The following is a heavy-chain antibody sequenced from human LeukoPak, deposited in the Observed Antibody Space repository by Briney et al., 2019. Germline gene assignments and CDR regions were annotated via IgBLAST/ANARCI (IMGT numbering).Heavy chain of an antibody. CDR3: AKRITGTLRYFDF. Sequence: PGGSLGLSCAASGFTFSSYAMSWVPQAPGEGLGWVSTLGTSNSSTYYADSVKGRFTISRDNSKNTLYLQMNSLRAEDTAVYYCAKRITGTLRYFDFWGQGTLVTVSS. CDR1: GFTFSSYA. J-gene: IGHJ4*02. CDR2: LGTSNSST. V-gene: IGHV3-23*01. D-gene: IGHD1-7*01.